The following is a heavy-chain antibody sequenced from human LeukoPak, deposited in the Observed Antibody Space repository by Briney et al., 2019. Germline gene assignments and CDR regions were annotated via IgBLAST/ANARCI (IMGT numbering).Heavy chain of an antibody. V-gene: IGHV1-2*02. CDR1: GYRFTGYY. Sequence: GASVKVSCKASGYRFTGYYIHWARQAPGQGLEWMGWINPNSGGTNYAQKFQGRVIMTRDTSVSTAYMEVSRLRSDDTAGYFCARDRRGYYDSGSYYPLIWGQGTLVTVSS. J-gene: IGHJ4*02. D-gene: IGHD3-10*01. CDR2: INPNSGGT. CDR3: ARDRRGYYDSGSYYPLI.